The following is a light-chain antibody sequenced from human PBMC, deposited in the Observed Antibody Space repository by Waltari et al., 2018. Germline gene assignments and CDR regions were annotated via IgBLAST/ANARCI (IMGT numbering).Light chain of an antibody. Sequence: DIQLTQSPSSLSVSVGDRVTITCRASQSISNYLNWYQQKPGKAPKVVISAASSLQSGVPSRFSGSGSGTAFTLTISSLQPEDFATYYCQQCYSTPLTFGGGTKVE. CDR1: QSISNY. V-gene: IGKV1-39*01. CDR2: AAS. CDR3: QQCYSTPLT. J-gene: IGKJ4*01.